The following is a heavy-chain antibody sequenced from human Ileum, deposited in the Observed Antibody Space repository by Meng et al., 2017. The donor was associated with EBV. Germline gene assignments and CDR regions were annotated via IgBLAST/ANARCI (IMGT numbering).Heavy chain of an antibody. J-gene: IGHJ5*02. CDR3: ARDRIATSGTLGSFDL. CDR2: IRDSGSAL. Sequence: QVPLVESGGGLVKPGGSLRLSCAASGFSFSDHYMSWFRQAPGKGLEWIAFIRDSGSALFYADSVKGRFTISRDNGKKSLYLEMDSLRVEDSAVYYCARDRIATSGTLGSFDLWGQGTLVTVSS. CDR1: GFSFSDHY. V-gene: IGHV3-11*01. D-gene: IGHD6-13*01.